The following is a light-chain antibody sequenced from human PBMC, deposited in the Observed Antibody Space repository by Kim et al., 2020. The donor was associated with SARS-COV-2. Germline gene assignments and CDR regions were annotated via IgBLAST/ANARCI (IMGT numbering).Light chain of an antibody. J-gene: IGKJ4*01. CDR3: QQYNIWPLT. V-gene: IGKV3-15*01. Sequence: SVSPGERATLSCRASQSVSSKLAWYQQKPGQAPRLLIYDASTRATGIPARFSGSGSTTEFTLTISSLQSEDFAVYYCQQYNIWPLTFGGGTKLEI. CDR2: DAS. CDR1: QSVSSK.